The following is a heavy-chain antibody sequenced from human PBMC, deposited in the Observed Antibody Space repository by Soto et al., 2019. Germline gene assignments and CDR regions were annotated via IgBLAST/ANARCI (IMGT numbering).Heavy chain of an antibody. Sequence: GGSLRLSCAASGFTFSSYSMNWVRQAPGKGLEWVSSISSSSSYIYYADSVKGRFTISRDNAKNSLYLQMNSLRAEDTAVYYCAREIVVVTIIAFDIWGQGTMVT. CDR2: ISSSSSYI. CDR1: GFTFSSYS. V-gene: IGHV3-21*01. CDR3: AREIVVVTIIAFDI. J-gene: IGHJ3*02. D-gene: IGHD3-22*01.